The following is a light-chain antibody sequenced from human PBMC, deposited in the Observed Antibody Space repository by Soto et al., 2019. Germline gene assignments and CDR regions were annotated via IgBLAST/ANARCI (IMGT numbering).Light chain of an antibody. CDR1: QYVNIY. J-gene: IGKJ4*01. Sequence: EIVLTQSPATVSLSPGERVTLSCRASQYVNIYLAWYQQKPGQAPRLLIYDASNRATGVPARFSGSGSGTDFTRTISSLESEDFAVYYCQQRANWPLTFGGGTKVEIK. CDR2: DAS. CDR3: QQRANWPLT. V-gene: IGKV3-11*01.